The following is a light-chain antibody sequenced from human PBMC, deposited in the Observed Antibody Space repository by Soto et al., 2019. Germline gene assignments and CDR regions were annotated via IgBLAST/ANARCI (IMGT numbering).Light chain of an antibody. CDR3: QQYNSYSGM. V-gene: IGKV1-5*01. Sequence: IQMTQSPATLASSVCARFTVTCRASQTIGSWLAWYQQKPGRAPKLLIFDASSLESGVPSRFSGNGSGTEFTLTISGLQPDDFASYYCQQYNSYSGMFGQGTKVDIK. J-gene: IGKJ1*01. CDR1: QTIGSW. CDR2: DAS.